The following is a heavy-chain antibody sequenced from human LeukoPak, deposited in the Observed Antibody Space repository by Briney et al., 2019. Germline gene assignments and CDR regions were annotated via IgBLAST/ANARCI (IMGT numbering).Heavy chain of an antibody. D-gene: IGHD6-19*01. CDR3: ARSLGYSSGYFDY. Sequence: ASVKVSCKASGHTLTGYYIHWVRQAPGQGLERMGWINPNSGGTYSAQKFQGRVTMTRDTPTIAAYMEVSRLTSDDTAMYFCARSLGYSSGYFDYWGQGTLVTVSS. J-gene: IGHJ4*02. V-gene: IGHV1-2*02. CDR1: GHTLTGYY. CDR2: INPNSGGT.